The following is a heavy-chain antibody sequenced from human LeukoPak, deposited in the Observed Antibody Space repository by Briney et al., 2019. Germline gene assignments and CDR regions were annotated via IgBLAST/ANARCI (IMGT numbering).Heavy chain of an antibody. Sequence: ASVTVSCKTSVYTFTRYPVNWLRQAPGQGREWMGWINTNTGNPTYAQGFTGRFVFSLDTSVSTAYLQISSLKAEDTAVYYCAKISAYGYNWFEMWGQGTLVTVSS. V-gene: IGHV7-4-1*02. D-gene: IGHD5-12*01. CDR3: AKISAYGYNWFEM. CDR2: INTNTGNP. J-gene: IGHJ5*02. CDR1: VYTFTRYP.